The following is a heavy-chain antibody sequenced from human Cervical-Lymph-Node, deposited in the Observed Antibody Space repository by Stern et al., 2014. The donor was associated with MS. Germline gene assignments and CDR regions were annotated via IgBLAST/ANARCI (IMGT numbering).Heavy chain of an antibody. Sequence: QVQLQESGPGLVKPSETLSLTCTVSGGSISSSSYYWGWIRQPPGKGLEWIGSIYYSGSTYYNPSLKSRVTLSVETSTNQLSLKLSSVTAADTAVYYCARLKQQLVQVYDYWGQGTLVTVSS. J-gene: IGHJ4*02. CDR2: IYYSGST. D-gene: IGHD6-13*01. CDR1: GGSISSSSYY. V-gene: IGHV4-39*01. CDR3: ARLKQQLVQVYDY.